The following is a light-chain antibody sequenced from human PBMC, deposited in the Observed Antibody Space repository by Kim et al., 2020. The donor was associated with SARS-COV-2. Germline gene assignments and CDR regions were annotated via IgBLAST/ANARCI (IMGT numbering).Light chain of an antibody. Sequence: PGGTVTLTCGSRTGGVTSDHYPYWLQQKPGQAPMTLIYDTNNKPSWAPARFSGSLLGGKAALTLSAAQPEDEADYYCFLSYSGARVFGGGTQLTVL. J-gene: IGLJ3*02. CDR3: FLSYSGARV. CDR1: TGGVTSDHY. V-gene: IGLV7-46*01. CDR2: DTN.